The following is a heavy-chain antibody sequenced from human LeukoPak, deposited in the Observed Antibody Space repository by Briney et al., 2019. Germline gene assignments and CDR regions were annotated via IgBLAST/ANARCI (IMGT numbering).Heavy chain of an antibody. Sequence: GGSLRLSCAASGFTFRSYAMSWVRQAPGKGLEWVSGISGISGSTYYADSVKGRFTISRDNSKNTLYLQMNSLRADDTAVYYCAKDRGTGVLYSSLVDIWGQGTMVTVSS. D-gene: IGHD6-6*01. CDR1: GFTFRSYA. CDR3: AKDRGTGVLYSSLVDI. V-gene: IGHV3-23*01. CDR2: ISGISGST. J-gene: IGHJ3*02.